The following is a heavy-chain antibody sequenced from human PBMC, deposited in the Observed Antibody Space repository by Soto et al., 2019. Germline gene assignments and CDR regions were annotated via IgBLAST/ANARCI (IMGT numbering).Heavy chain of an antibody. V-gene: IGHV3-23*01. J-gene: IGHJ6*03. CDR3: TKTPRSFYYYMDV. D-gene: IGHD3-3*01. Sequence: EVQVLESGGGLVEPGGSLRLSCVGSGFTFSTYAMNWVRRAPGKGLEWVSGISGSGSDRYYADSVRGRFIISRDNSNNTLNPQMDSLRAEDTAIYYCTKTPRSFYYYMDVWGKGTTVTVSS. CDR2: ISGSGSDR. CDR1: GFTFSTYA.